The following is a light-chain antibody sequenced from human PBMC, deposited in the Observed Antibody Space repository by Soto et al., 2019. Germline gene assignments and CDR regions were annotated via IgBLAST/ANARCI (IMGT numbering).Light chain of an antibody. J-gene: IGKJ1*01. V-gene: IGKV1-39*01. CDR1: QATPSD. CDR2: RTS. Sequence: DIKMTQSPSTLSASVGDRVTITCRASQATPSDVSWYRRKPGRAPELLIYRTSKLQSGVPSRFSGSGSGTVFTLIISSLQREDSATYFCHQTYNRFWAFGQGTKVDIK. CDR3: HQTYNRFWA.